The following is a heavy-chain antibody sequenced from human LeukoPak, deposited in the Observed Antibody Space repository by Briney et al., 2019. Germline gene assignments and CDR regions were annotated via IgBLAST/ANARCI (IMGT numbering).Heavy chain of an antibody. CDR1: GFTFSSYG. D-gene: IGHD6-13*01. CDR3: ARDDSIYRIAAAGTNY. Sequence: PGRSLRLSCAASGFTFSSYGMHWVRQAPGKGLEWVAVIWYDGSNKYYADSVKGRFTISRDNSKNTLYLRMNSLRAEDTAVYYCARDDSIYRIAAAGTNYWGQGTLVTVSS. CDR2: IWYDGSNK. J-gene: IGHJ4*02. V-gene: IGHV3-30*19.